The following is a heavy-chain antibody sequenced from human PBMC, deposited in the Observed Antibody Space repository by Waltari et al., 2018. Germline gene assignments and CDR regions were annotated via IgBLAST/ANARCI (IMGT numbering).Heavy chain of an antibody. CDR2: IYYSGST. Sequence: QLQLQESGPGLVKPSETLSLTCTVSGGSISSSRYYWGWIRQPPGKGLEWIGSIYYSGSTYNNPSHKSGVTVSVETSKNQCALKLSSVTAADTAVYYCARHGRPYYESSGRWFDPWGQGTLVTVSS. V-gene: IGHV4-39*01. CDR1: GGSISSSRYY. CDR3: ARHGRPYYESSGRWFDP. D-gene: IGHD3-22*01. J-gene: IGHJ5*02.